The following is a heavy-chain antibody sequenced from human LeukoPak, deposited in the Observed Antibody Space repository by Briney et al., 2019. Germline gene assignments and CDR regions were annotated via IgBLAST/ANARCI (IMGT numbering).Heavy chain of an antibody. D-gene: IGHD6-13*01. Sequence: PGGSLRLSCAASGFTFSSYSMNWVRQAPGKGLERVSSISSSSSYIYYADSVKGRFTISRDNAKNSLYLQMSSLRAEDTAVYYCARDRIEQQRTLGRSTNYYSYYYMDVWGKGTTVTVSS. CDR1: GFTFSSYS. J-gene: IGHJ6*03. CDR2: ISSSSSYI. CDR3: ARDRIEQQRTLGRSTNYYSYYYMDV. V-gene: IGHV3-21*01.